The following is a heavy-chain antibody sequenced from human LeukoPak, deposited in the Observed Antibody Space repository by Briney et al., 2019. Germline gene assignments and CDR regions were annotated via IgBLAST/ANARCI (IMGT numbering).Heavy chain of an antibody. Sequence: KPSETLSLTCTASGGSISSSSYYWGWIRQPPGKGLEWIGSIYYSGSTYYTPSLKSRVTISVDTSKNQFSLKLSSVTAADTAVYYCARHEYYDFWSGDSYYFDYWGQGTLVTVSS. CDR2: IYYSGST. J-gene: IGHJ4*02. V-gene: IGHV4-39*01. CDR3: ARHEYYDFWSGDSYYFDY. CDR1: GGSISSSSYY. D-gene: IGHD3-3*01.